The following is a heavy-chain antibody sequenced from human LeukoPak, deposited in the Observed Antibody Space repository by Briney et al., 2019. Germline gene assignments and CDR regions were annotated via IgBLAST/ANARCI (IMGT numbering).Heavy chain of an antibody. J-gene: IGHJ4*02. CDR1: GGSFTNYF. V-gene: IGHV4-34*01. CDR2: VADYGSV. Sequence: PSETLSLTCAVYGGSFTNYFWSCVRQSPGKGLEWIREVADYGSVNYNPSLQSRVTISLDTSKNHFSLKVSSMTAADTAVYYCARRRVTVIVVSTFDSWGQGTLVTVSS. CDR3: ARRRVTVIVVSTFDS. D-gene: IGHD3-22*01.